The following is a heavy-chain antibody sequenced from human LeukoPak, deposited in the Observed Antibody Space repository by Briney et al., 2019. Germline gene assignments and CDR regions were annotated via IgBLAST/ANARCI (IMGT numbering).Heavy chain of an antibody. CDR3: ARHEPAATSNFDH. J-gene: IGHJ4*02. Sequence: SETLSLTCTVSGGSISSYYWSWIRQPPGKGLEWIGYIYYSGSTNYNPSLKSRVTISVDTSKNQFSLKLSSVTAADTAVYYCARHEPAATSNFDHWGQGTLVTVSS. V-gene: IGHV4-59*08. CDR2: IYYSGST. D-gene: IGHD2-2*01. CDR1: GGSISSYY.